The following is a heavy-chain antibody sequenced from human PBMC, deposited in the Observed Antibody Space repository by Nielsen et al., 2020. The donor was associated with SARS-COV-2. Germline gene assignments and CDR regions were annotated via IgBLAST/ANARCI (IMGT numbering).Heavy chain of an antibody. V-gene: IGHV3-33*01. D-gene: IGHD4-17*01. CDR3: TTVPVDY. CDR1: GFTFSSYD. Sequence: GGSLRLSCAASGFTFSSYDMHWVRQAPGKGLEWVAVIWSDGSDRYYADSVKGRFTISRDNSKNTLYLQMNSLRAEDTAVYYCTTVPVDYWGQGTLVTVSS. J-gene: IGHJ4*02. CDR2: IWSDGSDR.